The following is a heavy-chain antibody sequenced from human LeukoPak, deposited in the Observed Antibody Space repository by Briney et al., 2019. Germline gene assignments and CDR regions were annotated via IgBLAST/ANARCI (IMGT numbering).Heavy chain of an antibody. CDR1: GFTFSSYG. V-gene: IGHV3-30*18. J-gene: IGHJ4*02. CDR2: ISYDGSNK. D-gene: IGHD3-10*01. Sequence: PGRSLRLSCAASGFTFSSYGRHWVRQAPGKGLEWVAVISYDGSNKYYADSVKGRFTISRDNSKNTLYLQMNSLRAEDTAVYYCAKDSGSGSYFRYYFDYWGQGTLVTVSS. CDR3: AKDSGSGSYFRYYFDY.